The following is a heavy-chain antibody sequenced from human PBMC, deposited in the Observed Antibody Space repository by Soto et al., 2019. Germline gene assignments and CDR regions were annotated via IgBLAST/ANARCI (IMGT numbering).Heavy chain of an antibody. V-gene: IGHV3-7*03. CDR2: IKEDGSEK. CDR3: ARYRSLDP. CDR1: VFILRNYW. D-gene: IGHD3-16*02. Sequence: PVGSLRLSCAYSVFILRNYWMSCVRQSPGMGLQWVASIKEDGSEKYYVDPVKGRFTISRENAKNSLYLQMNSLRAEDTAVYYCARYRSLDPWGQGILVSVSS. J-gene: IGHJ5*02.